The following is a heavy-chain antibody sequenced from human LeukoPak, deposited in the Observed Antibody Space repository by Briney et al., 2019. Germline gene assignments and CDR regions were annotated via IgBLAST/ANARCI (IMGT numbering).Heavy chain of an antibody. Sequence: GSLRLSCAASGFTFSSFSMTWVRQAPGKGLEWVSSIIVSGTTYYADSVKGRFTISRDSFRGTLFLQMDSLRVEDTAVYYCARFLPYCSSTSCYTWGLDYWSQGTLVTVSS. CDR1: GFTFSSFS. D-gene: IGHD2-2*02. CDR2: IIVSGTT. V-gene: IGHV3-23*01. J-gene: IGHJ4*02. CDR3: ARFLPYCSSTSCYTWGLDY.